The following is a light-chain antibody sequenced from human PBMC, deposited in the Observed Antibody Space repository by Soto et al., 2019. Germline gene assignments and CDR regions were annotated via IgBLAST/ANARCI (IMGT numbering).Light chain of an antibody. Sequence: DIQMTQSPSTLSASVGDSVTITCRASQSISSWLAWYQQKPGTAPKLLIYKASNLESGVPSRFSGSGSGTEFTLTLSSLQPDDFATYCCQQYSGPSPWTFGQGTRVEIK. CDR2: KAS. J-gene: IGKJ1*01. V-gene: IGKV1-5*03. CDR1: QSISSW. CDR3: QQYSGPSPWT.